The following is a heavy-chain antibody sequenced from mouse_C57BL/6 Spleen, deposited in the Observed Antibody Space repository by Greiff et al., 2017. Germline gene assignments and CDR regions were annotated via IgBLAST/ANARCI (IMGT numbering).Heavy chain of an antibody. CDR2: FHPYNDDT. V-gene: IGHV1-47*01. Sequence: VQLQQSGAELVKPGASVKMSCKASGYTFTTYPIEWMKQNHGKSLEWIGNFHPYNDDTKYNEKFKGKATLTVEKSSSTVYLELSRLTPDDSAVYYCARGDYGSSYGYFDVWGTGTTVTVSS. J-gene: IGHJ1*03. D-gene: IGHD1-1*01. CDR1: GYTFTTYP. CDR3: ARGDYGSSYGYFDV.